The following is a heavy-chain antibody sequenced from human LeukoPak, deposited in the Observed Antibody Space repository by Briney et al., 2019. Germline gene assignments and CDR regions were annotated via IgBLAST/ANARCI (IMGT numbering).Heavy chain of an antibody. J-gene: IGHJ6*04. D-gene: IGHD3-10*02. CDR1: GVTFSSYE. CDR3: AELGITMIGGV. Sequence: PGGSLRLSCAASGVTFSSYEMNWVRQAPGKGLGWVSYISSSGSTIYYADSVKGRFTISRDNAKNSLYLQMNSLRAEDTAVYYCAELGITMIGGVWGKGTTVTISS. V-gene: IGHV3-48*03. CDR2: ISSSGSTI.